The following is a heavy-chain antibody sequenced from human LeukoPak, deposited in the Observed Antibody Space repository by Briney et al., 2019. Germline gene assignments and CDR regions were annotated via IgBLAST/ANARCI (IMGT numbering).Heavy chain of an antibody. Sequence: ATVKVSCKASGYTFTGYFMNWVRQAPGQGPEWMGRINPKTGGTNYAQKFQGRVTMTRDTSITTGYMELSRLRSDDTAVYYCARVGDGLNDAFDMWGQGTLVTVSS. CDR3: ARVGDGLNDAFDM. J-gene: IGHJ3*02. CDR1: GYTFTGYF. D-gene: IGHD5-24*01. CDR2: INPKTGGT. V-gene: IGHV1-2*06.